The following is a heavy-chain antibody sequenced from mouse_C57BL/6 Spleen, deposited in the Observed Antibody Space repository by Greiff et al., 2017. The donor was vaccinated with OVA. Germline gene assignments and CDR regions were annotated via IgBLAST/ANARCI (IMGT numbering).Heavy chain of an antibody. J-gene: IGHJ4*01. CDR1: GYSITSGYY. V-gene: IGHV3-6*01. Sequence: EVQLQESGPGLVKPSQSLSLSCYVSGYSITSGYYWNWIQQRPGNKMEWMGYISYDGSNNYNQYLKNRIAITRDTSKNQFFLKLYSLTTENTASYDCARDKSYYINYEASMYYWGQGTSVTVSS. CDR2: ISYDGSN. CDR3: ARDKSYYINYEASMYY. D-gene: IGHD2-5*01.